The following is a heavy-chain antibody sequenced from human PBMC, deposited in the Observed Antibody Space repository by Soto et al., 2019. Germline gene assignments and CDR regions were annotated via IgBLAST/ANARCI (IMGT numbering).Heavy chain of an antibody. Sequence: EVQLLESGGGLVQPGGSRRLSCAASGFTFSSYAMSWVRQAPGKGLEWVSAISGSGGSTYYADSVKGRFTISRDNSKNTLYLQMNSLRAEDTAVYYCAKMEVSSGAAEGSWGQGTLVTVSS. J-gene: IGHJ4*02. CDR3: AKMEVSSGAAEGS. D-gene: IGHD1-20*01. V-gene: IGHV3-23*01. CDR1: GFTFSSYA. CDR2: ISGSGGST.